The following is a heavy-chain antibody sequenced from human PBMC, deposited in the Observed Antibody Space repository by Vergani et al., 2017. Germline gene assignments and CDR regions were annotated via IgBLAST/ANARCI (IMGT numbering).Heavy chain of an antibody. V-gene: IGHV1-2*02. Sequence: VQLLESGGGLVQPGGSLRLSCAASGFTFSSYGMHWVRQAPGQGLEWMGWINPNSGGTNYAQKFQGRVTMTRDTSISTAYMELSRLRSDDTAVYYCAREAAGVVTAYNHDNWFDPWGQGTLVTVSS. D-gene: IGHD2-21*02. CDR1: GFTFSSYG. J-gene: IGHJ5*02. CDR2: INPNSGGT. CDR3: AREAAGVVTAYNHDNWFDP.